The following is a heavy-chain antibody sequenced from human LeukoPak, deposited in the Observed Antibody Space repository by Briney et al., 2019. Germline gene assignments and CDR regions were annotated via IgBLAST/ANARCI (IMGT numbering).Heavy chain of an antibody. CDR1: GGSISSGGYY. J-gene: IGHJ6*02. Sequence: SETLSLTCTVSGGSISSGGYYWSWIRQHPGKGLEWIGYIYYSGSTYYNPSLKSRVTISVDTSKNQFSLKLRSVTAADTAVYYCAKIAVADGMDVWGQGTTVTVSS. CDR2: IYYSGST. CDR3: AKIAVADGMDV. V-gene: IGHV4-31*03. D-gene: IGHD6-19*01.